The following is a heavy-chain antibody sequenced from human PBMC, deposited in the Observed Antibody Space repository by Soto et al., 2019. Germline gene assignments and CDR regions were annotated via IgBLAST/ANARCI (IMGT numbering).Heavy chain of an antibody. J-gene: IGHJ5*02. D-gene: IGHD3-10*01. CDR2: IYFSGTT. CDR1: GDSISSSNWY. V-gene: IGHV4-39*07. Sequence: SETLSLTCSVSGDSISSSNWYWAWIRQPPEKGLEWIGNIYFSGTTYYNPSLKSRVTISVDTSKNQFSLKLSSVTAADTAVYYCARSINPWGQGTLVTVSS. CDR3: ARSINP.